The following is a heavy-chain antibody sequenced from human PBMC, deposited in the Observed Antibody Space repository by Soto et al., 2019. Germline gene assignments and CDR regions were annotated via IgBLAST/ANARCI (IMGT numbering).Heavy chain of an antibody. Sequence: GASVKVSCKASGYTFTSYAMHWVRQAPGQRLEWMGWINAGNGNTKYSQKFQGRVTMTTDTSTSTAYMELRSLRSDDKAVYYCAREPNYFEYWGQGTLVTVSS. CDR1: GYTFTSYA. CDR2: INAGNGNT. J-gene: IGHJ4*02. CDR3: AREPNYFEY. V-gene: IGHV1-3*01.